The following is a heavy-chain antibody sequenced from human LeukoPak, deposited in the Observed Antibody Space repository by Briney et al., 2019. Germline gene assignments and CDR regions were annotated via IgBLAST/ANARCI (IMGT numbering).Heavy chain of an antibody. J-gene: IGHJ6*04. D-gene: IGHD2-15*01. CDR2: MNPNSGNT. CDR1: GYTFTSYD. Sequence: ASVKVSCKASGYTFTSYDINWVRQATGQGLEWIGWMNPNSGNTGYAQKFQGRVTMTRNTSISTAYMELNSLRAEDTALYYCASLIVVVVAGREMDVWGKGTTVTVSS. V-gene: IGHV1-8*01. CDR3: ASLIVVVVAGREMDV.